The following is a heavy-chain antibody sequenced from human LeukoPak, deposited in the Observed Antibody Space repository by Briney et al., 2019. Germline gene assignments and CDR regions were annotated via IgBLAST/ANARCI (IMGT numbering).Heavy chain of an antibody. Sequence: PSETLSLTCTVSGGSPSSSSYYWGWIRQPPGKGLEWIGSIYYSGSTYYNPSLKSRVTISVDTSKNQFSLKLSSVTAADTAVYYCASKGSSWFPEDAFDIWGQGTMVTVSS. J-gene: IGHJ3*02. CDR1: GGSPSSSSYY. CDR2: IYYSGST. D-gene: IGHD6-13*01. CDR3: ASKGSSWFPEDAFDI. V-gene: IGHV4-39*07.